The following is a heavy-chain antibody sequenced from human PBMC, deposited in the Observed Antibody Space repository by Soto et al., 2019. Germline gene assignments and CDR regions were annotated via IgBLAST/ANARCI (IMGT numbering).Heavy chain of an antibody. D-gene: IGHD1-26*01. V-gene: IGHV3-7*01. Sequence: SCWMDWVRQAPGKGLEWVANIKGDGSQTSYVDSVKGRFTVSRDNAENALFLQMNSLRVEDTAVYYCSWSLNYWGQGTLVTVSS. CDR2: IKGDGSQT. CDR3: SWSLNY. J-gene: IGHJ4*02. CDR1: SCW.